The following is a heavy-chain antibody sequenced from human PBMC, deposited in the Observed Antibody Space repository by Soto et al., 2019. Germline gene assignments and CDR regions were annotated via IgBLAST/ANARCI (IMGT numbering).Heavy chain of an antibody. Sequence: GGSLRLSCAASGFTFSSYGMHWVRQAPGKGLEWVAVIWYDGSNKYYADSVKGRFTISRDNSKNTLYLQMNSLRAADTAVYYCARARAAAPSPNYYYMDVWGKGTTVTVSS. D-gene: IGHD6-13*01. CDR3: ARARAAAPSPNYYYMDV. CDR1: GFTFSSYG. J-gene: IGHJ6*03. CDR2: IWYDGSNK. V-gene: IGHV3-33*01.